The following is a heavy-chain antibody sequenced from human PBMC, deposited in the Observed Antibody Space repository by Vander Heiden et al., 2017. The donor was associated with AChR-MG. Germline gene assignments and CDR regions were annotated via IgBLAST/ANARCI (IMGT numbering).Heavy chain of an antibody. CDR1: GFTFSSYA. V-gene: IGHV3-23*01. CDR2: ISGSGGST. CDR3: AKDGLAYCGGDCYSGDAFDI. Sequence: EVQLLESGGGLVQPGGSLRLSCAASGFTFSSYAISGVRKAPGKGLECVSAISGSGGSTYYADSVKGRFTISRDNSKNTLYLQMNSLRAEDTAVYYCAKDGLAYCGGDCYSGDAFDIWGQGTMVTVSS. J-gene: IGHJ3*02. D-gene: IGHD2-21*02.